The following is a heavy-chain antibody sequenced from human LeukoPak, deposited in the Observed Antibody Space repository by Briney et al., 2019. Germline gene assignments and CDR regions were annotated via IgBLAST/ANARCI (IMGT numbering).Heavy chain of an antibody. Sequence: GGSLRLSCAASGFTFSDYYMSWIRQAPGKGLEWVSYISSSSSYTNYADSVKGRFTISRDNAKNSLYLQMNSLRAEDTAVYYCARCPGYSYGPDWYFDLWGRGTLVTVS. J-gene: IGHJ2*01. V-gene: IGHV3-11*06. CDR2: ISSSSSYT. CDR3: ARCPGYSYGPDWYFDL. D-gene: IGHD5-18*01. CDR1: GFTFSDYY.